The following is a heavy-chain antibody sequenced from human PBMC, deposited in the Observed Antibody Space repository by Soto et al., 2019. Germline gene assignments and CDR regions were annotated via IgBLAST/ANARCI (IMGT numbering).Heavy chain of an antibody. CDR3: ARPQFSGTYHDTFNI. Sequence: PSETLSLTCTVSGPSISSSTYYWGWIRQPPGKGLEWIGSVYYSENTYYNPSLKSRVTISVDTSKNLFSLKLTPVTAADTAMYYCARPQFSGTYHDTFNIWGQGTMVTVSS. CDR2: VYYSENT. D-gene: IGHD1-26*01. V-gene: IGHV4-39*02. J-gene: IGHJ3*02. CDR1: GPSISSSTYY.